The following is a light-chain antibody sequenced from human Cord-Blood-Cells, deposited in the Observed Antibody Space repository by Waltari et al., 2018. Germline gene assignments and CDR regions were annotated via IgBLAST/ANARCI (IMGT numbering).Light chain of an antibody. CDR3: MQALQTPVT. V-gene: IGKV2-28*01. CDR2: LGS. Sequence: DIVMTQSPLSLPVTPGEPASISCRSSQNLLHSNGYNYLDWYLQKPGQSAQLLIYLGSNRASEVPDRFSGRGSGTDFTLKSSRVEAEDVGVYYCMQALQTPVTFGPGTKVDIK. CDR1: QNLLHSNGYNY. J-gene: IGKJ3*01.